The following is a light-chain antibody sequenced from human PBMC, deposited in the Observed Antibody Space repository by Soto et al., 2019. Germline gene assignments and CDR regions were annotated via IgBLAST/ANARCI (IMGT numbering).Light chain of an antibody. CDR2: KDS. Sequence: SYELTQPPSVSVSPGQTARITCSGDALPKQYAYWYQQKPGQAPVLVIYKDSERPSGIPERFSGSSSGTIVTLTISGVQAEDEADYYCQSADSSGTSEVFGGGTKLTVL. J-gene: IGLJ3*02. CDR3: QSADSSGTSEV. CDR1: ALPKQY. V-gene: IGLV3-25*03.